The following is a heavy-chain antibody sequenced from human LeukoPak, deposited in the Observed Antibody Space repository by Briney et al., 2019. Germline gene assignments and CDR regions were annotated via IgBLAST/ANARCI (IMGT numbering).Heavy chain of an antibody. Sequence: SETLSLTCTVSGGSISSYYWSWIRQPPGKGLEWIGEINHSGSTNYNPSLKSRVTISVDTSKNQFSLKLSPVTAADTAVYYCARGPATDSSGYYFPFDYWGQGTLVTVSS. CDR2: INHSGST. D-gene: IGHD3-22*01. CDR3: ARGPATDSSGYYFPFDY. V-gene: IGHV4-34*01. J-gene: IGHJ4*02. CDR1: GGSISSYY.